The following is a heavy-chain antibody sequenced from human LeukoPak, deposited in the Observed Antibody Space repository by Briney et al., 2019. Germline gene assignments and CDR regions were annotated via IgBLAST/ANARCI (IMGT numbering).Heavy chain of an antibody. D-gene: IGHD1-26*01. J-gene: IGHJ4*02. CDR3: AREVFGATMIDY. CDR1: GYTFTGYY. Sequence: ASVRVSCKASGYTFTGYYMHWVRQAPGQGLEWMGWITPNSGGTNYAQTFQGRVTITRDTAISTAYMELSRLRSDDTAVYYCAREVFGATMIDYWGQGTLVTVSS. CDR2: ITPNSGGT. V-gene: IGHV1-2*02.